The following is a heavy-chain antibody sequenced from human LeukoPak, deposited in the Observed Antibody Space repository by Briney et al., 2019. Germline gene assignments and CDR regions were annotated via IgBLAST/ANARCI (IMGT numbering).Heavy chain of an antibody. CDR3: ARSYYDFWSGYYTGRSAFDI. D-gene: IGHD3-3*01. Sequence: GESLKISCKGSGYSFTSYWIGWVRQMPGKGLEWMGIIYPGDSDTRYSPSFQGQVTISADKSISTAYLQWSSLKASDTAMYYCARSYYDFWSGYYTGRSAFDIWGQGTMVTVSS. V-gene: IGHV5-51*01. CDR1: GYSFTSYW. CDR2: IYPGDSDT. J-gene: IGHJ3*02.